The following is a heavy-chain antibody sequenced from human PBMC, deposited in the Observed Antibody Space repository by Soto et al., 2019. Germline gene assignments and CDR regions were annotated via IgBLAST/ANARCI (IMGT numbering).Heavy chain of an antibody. CDR1: GFNFSSYA. D-gene: IGHD3-22*01. J-gene: IGHJ4*02. CDR3: AKDTRSITMIVVVRPPRYDY. CDR2: ISGSGGST. V-gene: IGHV3-23*01. Sequence: GGSLRLSCAASGFNFSSYAMSWVRQAPGRGLASVSAISGSGGSTYYADSVKGRFTISRDNSKNTLYMQMNSLRAEDTAVYYCAKDTRSITMIVVVRPPRYDYWGQGTLVTVSS.